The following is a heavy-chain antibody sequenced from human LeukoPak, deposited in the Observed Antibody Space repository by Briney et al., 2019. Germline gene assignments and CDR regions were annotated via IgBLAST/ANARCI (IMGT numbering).Heavy chain of an antibody. CDR2: INSDGSST. CDR1: GFTFSTYW. Sequence: GGSLRLSCAASGFTFSTYWMHWVRQAPGKGLVWVSRINSDGSSTSYADSVKGRFTISRDNAKNTLYLQMNSLRAEDTAVYYCARDPAIIMIVAGAGDYYDYWGQGTLVTVSS. V-gene: IGHV3-74*01. D-gene: IGHD3-22*01. J-gene: IGHJ4*02. CDR3: ARDPAIIMIVAGAGDYYDY.